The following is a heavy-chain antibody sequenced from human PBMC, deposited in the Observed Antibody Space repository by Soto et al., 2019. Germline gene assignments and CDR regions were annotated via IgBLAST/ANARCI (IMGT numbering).Heavy chain of an antibody. J-gene: IGHJ6*02. CDR2: IMPIFRAP. CDR3: AREQGVWTIGYYGMDV. V-gene: IGHV1-69*13. D-gene: IGHD6-13*01. Sequence: SVKVSCKASGGAFSDYAFSWVRQAPGQGLEWLGGIMPIFRAPDYAQKFQGRVTITADESTSTAYMELSSLRSEDTAVYYCAREQGVWTIGYYGMDVWGQGTTVTVSS. CDR1: GGAFSDYA.